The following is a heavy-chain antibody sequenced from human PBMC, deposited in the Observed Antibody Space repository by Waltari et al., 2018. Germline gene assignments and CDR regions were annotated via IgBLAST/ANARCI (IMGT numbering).Heavy chain of an antibody. CDR3: ANGGGYCSSTSCYLGY. CDR1: GFTFSSYA. Sequence: EVQLVESGGGLVQPGGSLRLSCAASGFTFSSYAMSWVRQAPGKGREWVSAISGSGGSTYYADSVKGRFTISRDNSKNTLYLQMNSLRAEDTAVYYCANGGGYCSSTSCYLGYWGQGTLVTVSS. J-gene: IGHJ4*02. V-gene: IGHV3-23*04. D-gene: IGHD2-2*01. CDR2: ISGSGGST.